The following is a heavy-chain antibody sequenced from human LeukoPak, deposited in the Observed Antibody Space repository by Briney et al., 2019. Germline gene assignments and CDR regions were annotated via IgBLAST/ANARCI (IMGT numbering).Heavy chain of an antibody. Sequence: PGGSLRLSCAASGFTFSSYSMNWVRQAPGKGLEWVSVLYSGGSTYYADSVKGRFTISRDNSKNTLYLQMNSLRAEDTAVYYCARDSPPYSSGWYYFDYWGQGTLVIVSS. CDR2: LYSGGST. CDR3: ARDSPPYSSGWYYFDY. J-gene: IGHJ4*02. V-gene: IGHV3-53*01. CDR1: GFTFSSYS. D-gene: IGHD6-19*01.